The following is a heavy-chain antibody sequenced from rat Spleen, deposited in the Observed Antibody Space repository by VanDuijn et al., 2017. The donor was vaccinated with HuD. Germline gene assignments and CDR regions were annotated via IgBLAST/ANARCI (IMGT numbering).Heavy chain of an antibody. J-gene: IGHJ3*01. CDR2: ITTSGGNT. D-gene: IGHD1-11*01. CDR1: GFTFSKYD. CDR3: AKGYNTRRGWFAY. V-gene: IGHV5S13*01. Sequence: EVQLVESGGGLVQPGRSLKVSCTASGFTFSKYDMAWVRQAPTKGLEWVASITTSGGNTYYRDSVKGRFPISRDNAKNTLYLQMDSLRSEDTATYYCAKGYNTRRGWFAYWGQGTLVTVSS.